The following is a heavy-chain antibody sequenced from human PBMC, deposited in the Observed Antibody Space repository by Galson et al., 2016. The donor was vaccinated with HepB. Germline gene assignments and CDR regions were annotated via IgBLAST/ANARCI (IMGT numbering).Heavy chain of an antibody. CDR1: GGTFSSDA. V-gene: IGHV1-69*13. CDR3: ASDVVEYFQH. Sequence: SVKASCKASGGTFSSDALSWVRQAPGQGLEWLGGIIPIFGTANYAQKFQDRVTITADESTSTVYMALSSLRSEDTAIYYCASDVVEYFQHWGQGTLVTVSS. CDR2: IIPIFGTA. J-gene: IGHJ1*01.